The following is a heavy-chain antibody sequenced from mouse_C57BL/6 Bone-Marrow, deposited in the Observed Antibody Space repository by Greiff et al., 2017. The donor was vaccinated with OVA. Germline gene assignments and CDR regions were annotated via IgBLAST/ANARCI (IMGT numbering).Heavy chain of an antibody. CDR2: IDPANGNT. V-gene: IGHV14-3*01. J-gene: IGHJ3*01. D-gene: IGHD2-2*01. CDR3: AMVTTKGAWFAY. CDR1: GFNIKNTY. Sequence: EVQLVESVAELVRPGASVKLSCTASGFNIKNTYMHWVKQRPEQGLEWIGRIDPANGNTKYAPKFQGKATITADTSSNTAYLQLSSLTSEDTAIYYCAMVTTKGAWFAYWGQGTLVTVSA.